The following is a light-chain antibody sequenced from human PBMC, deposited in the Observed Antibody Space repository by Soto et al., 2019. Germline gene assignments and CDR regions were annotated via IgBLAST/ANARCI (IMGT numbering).Light chain of an antibody. CDR2: AAS. Sequence: DIQMTQSPSSLSASVGDRVTVTCRASQNIGRYLNWYQQKPGKAPKLLIYAASSSQSGVPSRFSGSGSGTDFTLTISSLQPEDFATYYCQQSSGIPYTFGQGTKLEIK. V-gene: IGKV1-39*01. J-gene: IGKJ2*01. CDR3: QQSSGIPYT. CDR1: QNIGRY.